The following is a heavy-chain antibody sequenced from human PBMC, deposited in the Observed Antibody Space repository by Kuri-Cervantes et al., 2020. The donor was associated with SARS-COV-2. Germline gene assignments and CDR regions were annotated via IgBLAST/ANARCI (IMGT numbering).Heavy chain of an antibody. D-gene: IGHD3-3*01. Sequence: SVKVSCKASGGTFSSYAISWVRQAPGQGLEWMGGIIPIFGTANYAQKFQGRVTITADKSTSTAYMELSSLRSEDTAVYYCAIVITIFGVAPCRDGYYYGMDVWGQGTTVTVSS. CDR1: GGTFSSYA. CDR2: IIPIFGTA. J-gene: IGHJ6*02. CDR3: AIVITIFGVAPCRDGYYYGMDV. V-gene: IGHV1-69*06.